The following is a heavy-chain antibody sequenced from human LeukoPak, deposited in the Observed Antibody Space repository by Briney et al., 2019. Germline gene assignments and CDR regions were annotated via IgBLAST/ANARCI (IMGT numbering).Heavy chain of an antibody. CDR3: ARDGDYGDYPDY. CDR2: ISSSGSTI. V-gene: IGHV3-48*03. D-gene: IGHD4-17*01. J-gene: IGHJ4*02. Sequence: GGSLRLSCAASGFTFSSYEMSWVRQAPGKGLEWVSYISSSGSTIYYADSVKGRFTLSRDNDKNPLYLQMNSLRAEDTSVYYCARDGDYGDYPDYWGKGTLVTVSS. CDR1: GFTFSSYE.